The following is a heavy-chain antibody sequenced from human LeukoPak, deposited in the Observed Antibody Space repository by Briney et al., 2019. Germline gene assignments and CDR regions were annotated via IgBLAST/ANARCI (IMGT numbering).Heavy chain of an antibody. V-gene: IGHV3-20*04. J-gene: IGHJ4*02. D-gene: IGHD2-15*01. CDR1: GFTFDDYG. Sequence: PGGSLRLSCAASGFTFDDYGMSWVRHAPGKGLEWVSGINWNGSDTGYADSVKGRFTISRDNSKNTLYLQMNSLRPEDTAVYYCAKVRVGTAHFDYWGQGTLVTVSS. CDR3: AKVRVGTAHFDY. CDR2: INWNGSDT.